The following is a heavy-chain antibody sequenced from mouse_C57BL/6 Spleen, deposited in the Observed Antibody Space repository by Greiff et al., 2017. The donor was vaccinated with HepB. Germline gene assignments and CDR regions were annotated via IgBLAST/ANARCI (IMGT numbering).Heavy chain of an antibody. J-gene: IGHJ1*03. D-gene: IGHD2-9*01. CDR2: ISSGSSTI. V-gene: IGHV5-17*01. Sequence: EVMLVESGGGLVKPGGSLKLSCAASGFTFSDYGMHWVRQAPEKGLEWVAYISSGSSTIYYADTVKGRFTISSDNAKNTLFLQLTSLRSEDTAMYYCARTYYGYDGYFDVWGTGTTVTVSS. CDR3: ARTYYGYDGYFDV. CDR1: GFTFSDYG.